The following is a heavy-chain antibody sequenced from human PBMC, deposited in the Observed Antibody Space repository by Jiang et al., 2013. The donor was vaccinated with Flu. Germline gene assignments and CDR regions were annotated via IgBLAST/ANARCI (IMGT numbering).Heavy chain of an antibody. D-gene: IGHD5-12*01. CDR3: ARSRSGSHFDY. J-gene: IGHJ4*02. Sequence: GAEVKKPGASVKVSCKASGYTFTSYYMHWVRQAPGQGLEWMGIINPSGGSTSYAQKFQGRVTMTRDTSTSTVYMELSRLRSDDTAVYYCARSRSGSHFDYWGQGTLVTVAS. V-gene: IGHV1-46*01. CDR2: INPSGGST. CDR1: GYTFTSYY.